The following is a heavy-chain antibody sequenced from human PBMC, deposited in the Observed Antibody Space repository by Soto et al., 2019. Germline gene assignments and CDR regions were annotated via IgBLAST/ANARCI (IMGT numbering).Heavy chain of an antibody. CDR1: GVSFSGYS. D-gene: IGHD1-26*01. CDR2: ITGNSEYK. Sequence: EVQLVESGGGLVKPGGSLRLSCVVSGVSFSGYSMNWVRQAPGKGLEWVSLITGNSEYKYYAGSVKGRFTVSRDNAKNSLYLQMNSLTVEDTAVYYCARSGELLQTFDSWGQGTLVTVSS. CDR3: ARSGELLQTFDS. J-gene: IGHJ4*02. V-gene: IGHV3-21*06.